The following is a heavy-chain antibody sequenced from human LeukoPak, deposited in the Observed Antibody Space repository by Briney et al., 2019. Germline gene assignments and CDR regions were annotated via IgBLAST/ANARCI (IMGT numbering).Heavy chain of an antibody. CDR1: GFTFSSYW. D-gene: IGHD6-19*01. V-gene: IGHV3-74*01. CDR2: INSDGSST. Sequence: GGSLRLSCAASGFTFSSYWMHWVRQAPGKGLVWVSRINSDGSSTSYADSVKGRFTISRDNAKNTLYLQMNSLRAEGTAVYYCAIYSSGWFSPGHYFDYWGQGTLVTVSS. CDR3: AIYSSGWFSPGHYFDY. J-gene: IGHJ4*02.